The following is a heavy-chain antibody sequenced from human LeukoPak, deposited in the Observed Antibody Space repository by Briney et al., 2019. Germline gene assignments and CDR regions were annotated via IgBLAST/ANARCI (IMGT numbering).Heavy chain of an antibody. Sequence: GASVKVSCKASGGTFSSYAISWVRQAPGQGLEWMGGIIPIFGTANYAQKFQGRVTITADESTSTVYMELSSLRSEDTAVYYCARQRGGQYEDAFDIWGQGTMVTVSS. D-gene: IGHD2-8*01. CDR2: IIPIFGTA. V-gene: IGHV1-69*01. CDR3: ARQRGGQYEDAFDI. CDR1: GGTFSSYA. J-gene: IGHJ3*02.